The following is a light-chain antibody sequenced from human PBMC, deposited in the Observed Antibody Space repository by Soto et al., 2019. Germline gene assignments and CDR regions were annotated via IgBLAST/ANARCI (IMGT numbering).Light chain of an antibody. J-gene: IGKJ2*01. CDR3: QQYDIWPPYT. CDR2: DAS. Sequence: EVVMTQSPASLSASPGERVTLSCRASQNIRSSLAWYQQRPGQAPRLLIYDASTRATGIPPRFSGGGSGTEFTVTISSLQSEDFAIYYYQQYDIWPPYTFGQGTKVEF. CDR1: QNIRSS. V-gene: IGKV3-15*01.